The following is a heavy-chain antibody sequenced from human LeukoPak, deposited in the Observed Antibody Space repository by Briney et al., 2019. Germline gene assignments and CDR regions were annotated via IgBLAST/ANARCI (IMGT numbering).Heavy chain of an antibody. CDR3: ARGGRVSGYEVGPHYYYYYMDV. Sequence: GGSLRLSCAASGFTFSSYWMSWVRQAPGKGLEWVANINQDGSEKYYVDSVKGRFTISRDNAKNTLYLQMNSLRAEDTAVYYCARGGRVSGYEVGPHYYYYYMDVWGKGTTVTVS. D-gene: IGHD5-12*01. CDR2: INQDGSEK. J-gene: IGHJ6*03. V-gene: IGHV3-7*01. CDR1: GFTFSSYW.